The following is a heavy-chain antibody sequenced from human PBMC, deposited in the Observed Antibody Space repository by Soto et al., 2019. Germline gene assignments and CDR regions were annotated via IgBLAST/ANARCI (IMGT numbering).Heavy chain of an antibody. V-gene: IGHV1-46*01. CDR1: GYTFTSYF. D-gene: IGHD3-16*01. CDR2: INPSGGSP. CDR3: GRESLGFDY. J-gene: IGHJ4*02. Sequence: ASVKVSCKASGYTFTSYFMHWVRQAPGQGLEWMGIINPSGGSPTYAQKFQGRLTMTRDTSTSTVYMELSSLRSQDTAVYFCGRESLGFDYWGQGTLVTVSS.